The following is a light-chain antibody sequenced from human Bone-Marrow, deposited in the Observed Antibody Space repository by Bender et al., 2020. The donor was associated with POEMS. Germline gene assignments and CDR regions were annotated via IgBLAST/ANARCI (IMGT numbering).Light chain of an antibody. Sequence: SYVVSQPPSVSVSPGQTASIPCSGDKLGDKYVCWYQQKPGQSPVLVVYQDGQRPPGFPERFGGFSFGNTATLTISGPQPMDEAAYFCQVWDSSNVVFGGGTRVTVL. CDR1: KLGDKY. CDR3: QVWDSSNVV. V-gene: IGLV3-1*01. J-gene: IGLJ3*02. CDR2: QDG.